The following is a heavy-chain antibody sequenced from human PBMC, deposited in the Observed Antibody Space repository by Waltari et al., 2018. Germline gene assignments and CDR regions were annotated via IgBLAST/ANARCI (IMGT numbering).Heavy chain of an antibody. Sequence: EVQLVQSGAEVKKPGATVKISCKASGYTFTDYYMHWVHQAPGKGLEWMGRVDPEDGETIYAEKFQGRVTITADTSTDTAYMELSSLRSEDTAVYYCATVRATIQLSKNFLVDDYWGQGTLVTVSS. D-gene: IGHD5-18*01. CDR1: GYTFTDYY. V-gene: IGHV1-69-2*01. CDR2: VDPEDGET. CDR3: ATVRATIQLSKNFLVDDY. J-gene: IGHJ4*02.